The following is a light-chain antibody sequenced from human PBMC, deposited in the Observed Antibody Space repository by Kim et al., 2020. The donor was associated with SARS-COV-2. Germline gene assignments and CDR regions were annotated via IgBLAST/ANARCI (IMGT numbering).Light chain of an antibody. CDR3: QTWDTGIRV. CDR1: SGHSSYA. J-gene: IGLJ2*01. Sequence: ASVKLTCTLSSGHSSYAIAWHQQQPEKGPRYLMKLNSDGSHSKGDGIPGRFSGSSSGAERYLTISSLQSEDEADYYCQTWDTGIRVFGGGTQLTVL. CDR2: LNSDGSH. V-gene: IGLV4-69*01.